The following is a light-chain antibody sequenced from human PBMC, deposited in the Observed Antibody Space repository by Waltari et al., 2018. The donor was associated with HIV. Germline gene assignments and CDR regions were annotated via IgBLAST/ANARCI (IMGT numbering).Light chain of an antibody. CDR1: SSNIGAGHD. J-gene: IGLJ2*01. CDR2: GDT. CDR3: QSFDSSLSNLVV. Sequence: VLTQPPSVSGAPGQRVTIPCTGSSSNIGAGHDVHRSQQLPGTAPKLLIYGDTHRPSGVPDRFSGSKSGTSASLAIAGLQTEDEAVFYCQSFDSSLSNLVVFGGGTKVTVL. V-gene: IGLV1-40*01.